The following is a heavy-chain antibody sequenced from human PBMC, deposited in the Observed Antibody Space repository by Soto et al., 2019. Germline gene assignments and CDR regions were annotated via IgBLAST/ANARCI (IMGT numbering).Heavy chain of an antibody. CDR1: GFTFSSYA. CDR2: ISYDGSNK. Sequence: PRGSLRLSCAASGFTFSSYAMHWVRQAPGKGLEWVAVISYDGSNKYYADSVKGRFTISRDNSKNTLYLQMNSLRAEDTAVYYCARDYSSGPGPWGQGTLVTVSS. J-gene: IGHJ5*02. CDR3: ARDYSSGPGP. V-gene: IGHV3-30-3*01. D-gene: IGHD6-19*01.